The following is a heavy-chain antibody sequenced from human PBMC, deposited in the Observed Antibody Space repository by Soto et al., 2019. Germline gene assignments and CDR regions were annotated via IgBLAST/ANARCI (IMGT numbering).Heavy chain of an antibody. V-gene: IGHV4-59*01. Sequence: QVQLQESGPGLVKPSETLSLTCVVSGDSIIRSFWGWIRQPPGRGLEWIAYISDSGITFSNPSLKSRLSMSVDTSKNEFSLTLTAMTAADTAIYYCARGAGDVSGPDTFDFWGQGTLVTVSS. CDR2: ISDSGIT. D-gene: IGHD3-10*01. CDR1: GDSIIRSF. CDR3: ARGAGDVSGPDTFDF. J-gene: IGHJ3*01.